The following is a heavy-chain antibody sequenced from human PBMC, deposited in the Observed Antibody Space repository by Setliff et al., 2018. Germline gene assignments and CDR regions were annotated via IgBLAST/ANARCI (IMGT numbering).Heavy chain of an antibody. CDR3: AREGGSSGYCGYFDY. V-gene: IGHV1-18*01. D-gene: IGHD3-22*01. CDR2: ISGSTDNT. J-gene: IGHJ4*02. CDR1: GYAFITFG. Sequence: GASVKVSCKTSGYAFITFGMSWVRQAPGQGLEWMGWISGSTDNTNYAQKFRGRVTLTKDTSTNTKYMELRSLRSDDTAMYYCAREGGSSGYCGYFDYWGQGTLVTVSS.